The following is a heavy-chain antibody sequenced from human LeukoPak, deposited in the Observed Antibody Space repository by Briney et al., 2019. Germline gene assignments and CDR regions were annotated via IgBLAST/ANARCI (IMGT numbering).Heavy chain of an antibody. J-gene: IGHJ4*02. CDR2: IYHIGDT. D-gene: IGHD3-3*01. CDR1: GFSITSDYY. CDR3: ARAEIGDFDS. V-gene: IGHV4-38-2*02. Sequence: SETLSLTCTVSGFSITSDYYWGWVRQPPGKRLEWIGSIYHIGDTAYNPSLKDRVTISVDTPKNQFSLKLASVTAADTAVYYCARAEIGDFDSWGQGTLVTVSS.